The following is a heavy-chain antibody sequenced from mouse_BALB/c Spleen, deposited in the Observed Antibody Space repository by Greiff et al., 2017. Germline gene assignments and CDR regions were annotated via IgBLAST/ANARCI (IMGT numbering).Heavy chain of an antibody. D-gene: IGHD2-4*01. V-gene: IGHV5-12-1*01. CDR1: GFAFSSYD. J-gene: IGHJ4*01. CDR2: ISSGGGST. Sequence: EVKLVESGGGLVKPGGSLKLSCAASGFAFSSYDMSWVRQTPEKRLEWVAYISSGGGSTYYPDTVKGRFTISRDNAKNTLYLQMSSLKSEDTAMYYCARLDYDYGNYWGQGTSVTVSS. CDR3: ARLDYDYGNY.